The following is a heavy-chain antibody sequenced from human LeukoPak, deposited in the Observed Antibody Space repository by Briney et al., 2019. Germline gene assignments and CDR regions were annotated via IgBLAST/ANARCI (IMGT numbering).Heavy chain of an antibody. Sequence: SETLSLTCDVSGYSISSSNWWGWIRQPPGKGLEWLGHIYYSGSIYYNPSLKSRVTMSVDTSKNQFSLKLSSVTAADTAVYYCARNPYSSGWYGYYYYYMDVWGKGTTVTVSS. J-gene: IGHJ6*03. V-gene: IGHV4-28*05. CDR2: IYYSGSI. CDR1: GYSISSSNW. CDR3: ARNPYSSGWYGYYYYYMDV. D-gene: IGHD6-19*01.